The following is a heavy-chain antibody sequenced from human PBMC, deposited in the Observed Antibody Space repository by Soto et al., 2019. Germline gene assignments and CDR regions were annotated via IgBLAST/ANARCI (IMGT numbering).Heavy chain of an antibody. J-gene: IGHJ5*02. CDR2: ISSSSTI. CDR1: GFTFSSYS. D-gene: IGHD4-17*01. CDR3: AREADYVNWFDP. Sequence: PGGSLRLSCASSGFTFSSYSTNWVSQAPGKWLEWVSYISSSSTIYYADSVKGRFTISRDNAKNSLYLQMNSLRAEDTAVYYCAREADYVNWFDPWGQGT. V-gene: IGHV3-48*01.